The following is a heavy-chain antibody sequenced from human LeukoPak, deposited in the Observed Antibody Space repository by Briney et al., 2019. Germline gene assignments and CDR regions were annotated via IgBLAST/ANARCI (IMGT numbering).Heavy chain of an antibody. Sequence: GGSLRLSCAASGFTFNNYEMNWVRQAPGKGLEWVAHISNRGDKKKYADSVKGRFTISRDNDRTSLFLELSSLRLDDTALYYCARERGNYDLWSGYFGGFCDYWGQGSMVIVSS. CDR2: ISNRGDKK. D-gene: IGHD3-3*01. CDR1: GFTFNNYE. V-gene: IGHV3-48*03. CDR3: ARERGNYDLWSGYFGGFCDY. J-gene: IGHJ4*02.